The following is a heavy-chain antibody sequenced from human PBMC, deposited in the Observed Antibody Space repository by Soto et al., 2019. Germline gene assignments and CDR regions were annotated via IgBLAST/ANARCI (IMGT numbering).Heavy chain of an antibody. CDR2: IIPIFGTA. J-gene: IGHJ2*01. V-gene: IGHV1-69*12. D-gene: IGHD2-21*02. CDR1: GGTFSSYA. Sequence: QVQLVQSGAEVKKPGSSVKVSCKASGGTFSSYAISWVRQAPGQGLEWMGGIIPIFGTANYAQKFQGRVTISADESTSTAYMELSSLRSEDTDVYYCASPTCGGDCYAWYFDLWGRGTLVTVSS. CDR3: ASPTCGGDCYAWYFDL.